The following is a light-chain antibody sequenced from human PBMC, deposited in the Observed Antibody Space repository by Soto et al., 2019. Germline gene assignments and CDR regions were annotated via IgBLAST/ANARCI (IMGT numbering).Light chain of an antibody. J-gene: IGKJ5*01. CDR3: QQYDSFSST. CDR2: DSS. V-gene: IGKV1-5*01. Sequence: DIHMTQAASTLSASVGDRVTITCRASQSISTWLAWYQQKPGRAPKLLIYDSSSLESGVPSRFSGSGSGTEFSLTISSLQPDDFATYYCQQYDSFSSTFGQGTRLEIK. CDR1: QSISTW.